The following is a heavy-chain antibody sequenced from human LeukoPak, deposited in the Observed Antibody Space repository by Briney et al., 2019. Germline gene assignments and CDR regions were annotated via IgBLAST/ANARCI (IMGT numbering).Heavy chain of an antibody. V-gene: IGHV1-46*01. Sequence: GASVKVSCNASGYTFTRYYMHWVRQAPGQGLEWMGVINPTDGGTSYAQKFQGRVTMTRDTSTSTVYMELSGLRSEDTAVYYCASYGSGVQASFDYWGQGTLVTVSS. CDR3: ASYGSGVQASFDY. CDR1: GYTFTRYY. J-gene: IGHJ4*02. D-gene: IGHD3-10*01. CDR2: INPTDGGT.